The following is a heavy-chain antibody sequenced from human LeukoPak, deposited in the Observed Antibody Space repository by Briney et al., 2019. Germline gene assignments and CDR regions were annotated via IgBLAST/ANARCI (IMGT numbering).Heavy chain of an antibody. Sequence: GGSLRLSCAASGFTFSSYWMHWVRQAPGRGLVWVSRINSDGSSTSYADSVKGRFTISRDNAKNTLYLQMNSLRAEDTAVYYCARGPSPFYDSSGYYPDYWGQGTLVTVSS. J-gene: IGHJ4*02. V-gene: IGHV3-74*01. CDR2: INSDGSST. D-gene: IGHD3-22*01. CDR3: ARGPSPFYDSSGYYPDY. CDR1: GFTFSSYW.